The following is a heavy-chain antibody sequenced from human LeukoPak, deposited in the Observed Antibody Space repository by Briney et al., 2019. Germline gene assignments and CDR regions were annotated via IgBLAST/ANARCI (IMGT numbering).Heavy chain of an antibody. J-gene: IGHJ4*02. CDR1: GYSFTSSW. CDR3: ARPAYCGGDCDLLDY. V-gene: IGHV5-51*01. CDR2: IYPGDSDT. D-gene: IGHD2-21*02. Sequence: GESLKISCKGSGYSFTSSWVGWVRQLPGKGLEWMGIIYPGDSDTRYSPSFQRQVTITAAKATTTAYLQWSSLKASDTAMYYCARPAYCGGDCDLLDYWGQGTLVTVSS.